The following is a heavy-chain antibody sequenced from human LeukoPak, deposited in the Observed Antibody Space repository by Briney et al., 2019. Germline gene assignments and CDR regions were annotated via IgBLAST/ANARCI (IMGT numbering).Heavy chain of an antibody. CDR1: GFTFSSYA. J-gene: IGHJ4*02. CDR2: ISGSGGST. CDR3: AKTPSYSYGRFDY. D-gene: IGHD5-18*01. V-gene: IGHV3-23*01. Sequence: GGSLRLSCAASGFTFSSYAMSRVRQAPGKGLEWVSAISGSGGSTYYADSVKGRFTISRDNSKNTLYLQMNSLRAEDTAVYYCAKTPSYSYGRFDYWGQGTLVTVSS.